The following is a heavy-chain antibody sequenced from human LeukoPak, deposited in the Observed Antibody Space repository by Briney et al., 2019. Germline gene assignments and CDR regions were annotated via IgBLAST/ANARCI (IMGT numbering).Heavy chain of an antibody. CDR1: GYTFTSYY. Sequence: ASVKVSCKASGYTFTSYYMHWVRQAPGQGLEWMGIINPNSGNTGYAQKFQGRVTITRNTSISTAYMELSSLRSEDTAVYYCARGLIIGNWFDSWGQGTLVTVSS. J-gene: IGHJ5*01. V-gene: IGHV1-8*03. D-gene: IGHD2-8*01. CDR2: INPNSGNT. CDR3: ARGLIIGNWFDS.